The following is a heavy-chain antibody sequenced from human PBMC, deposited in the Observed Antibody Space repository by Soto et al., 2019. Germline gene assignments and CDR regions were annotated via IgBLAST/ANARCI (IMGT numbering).Heavy chain of an antibody. CDR3: ARDMVRGVLNWFDP. CDR2: IYYSGST. D-gene: IGHD3-10*01. J-gene: IGHJ5*02. V-gene: IGHV4-59*01. Sequence: SETLSLTCTVSGGSISSYYWSWIRQPPGKGLEWIGYIYYSGSTNYNPSLKSRVTISVDTSKNQFSLKLSSVTAADTAVYYCARDMVRGVLNWFDPWGQGTLVTVSS. CDR1: GGSISSYY.